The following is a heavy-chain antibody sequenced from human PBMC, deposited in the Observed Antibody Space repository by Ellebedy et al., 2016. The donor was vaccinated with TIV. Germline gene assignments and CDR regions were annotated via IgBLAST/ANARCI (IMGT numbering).Heavy chain of an antibody. CDR2: IYTSGST. D-gene: IGHD3-10*01. Sequence: SETLSLXXTVSGGSISSYYWSWIRQPAGKGLEWIGRIYTSGSTNYNPSLKSRVTMSVDTSKNQFSLKLSSVTAADTAVYYCARFRPDYYGSGSYSFDYWGQGTLVTVSS. J-gene: IGHJ4*02. CDR1: GGSISSYY. V-gene: IGHV4-4*07. CDR3: ARFRPDYYGSGSYSFDY.